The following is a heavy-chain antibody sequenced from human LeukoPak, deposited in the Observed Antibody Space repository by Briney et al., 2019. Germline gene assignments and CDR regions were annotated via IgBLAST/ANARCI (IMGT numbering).Heavy chain of an antibody. CDR2: ISGSGGST. V-gene: IGHV3-23*01. J-gene: IGHJ4*02. CDR3: AKADYYDSSGYYGY. Sequence: PGGSLRLSCAASGLIVSSTYMSWVRQAPGKGLEWVSGISGSGGSTNCADSVKGRFTISRDNSKNTLYLQMNSLRAEDTAVYYCAKADYYDSSGYYGYWGQGTLVTVSS. D-gene: IGHD3-22*01. CDR1: GLIVSSTY.